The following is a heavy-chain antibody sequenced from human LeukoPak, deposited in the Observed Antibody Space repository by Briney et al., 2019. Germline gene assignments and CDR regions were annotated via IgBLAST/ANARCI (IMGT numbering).Heavy chain of an antibody. J-gene: IGHJ6*03. V-gene: IGHV1-18*01. Sequence: ASVKVSCKASGYTFTSYGISWVRQAPGQGLEWMGWISAYNGNTNYAQKLQGRVTMTTDTSTSTAYMELSSLRSEDTAVYYCASNAGYSSGWSYYYYYYMDVWGKGTTVTVSS. CDR2: ISAYNGNT. D-gene: IGHD6-19*01. CDR1: GYTFTSYG. CDR3: ASNAGYSSGWSYYYYYYMDV.